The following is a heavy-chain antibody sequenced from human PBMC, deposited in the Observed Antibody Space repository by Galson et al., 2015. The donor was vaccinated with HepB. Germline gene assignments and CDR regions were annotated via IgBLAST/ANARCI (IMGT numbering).Heavy chain of an antibody. D-gene: IGHD3-22*01. J-gene: IGHJ2*01. CDR1: GFTFSSLG. CDR3: AREHYYDSSGYYYARYLDL. V-gene: IGHV3-33*01. Sequence: SLRLSCAASGFTFSSLGMHWVRQAPGKGLEWVAVIWYDGSNRYYGDSVKGRFTISRDNSKNTLYLQMNSLRAEDTAVYYCAREHYYDSSGYYYARYLDLWGRGTLVTVPS. CDR2: IWYDGSNR.